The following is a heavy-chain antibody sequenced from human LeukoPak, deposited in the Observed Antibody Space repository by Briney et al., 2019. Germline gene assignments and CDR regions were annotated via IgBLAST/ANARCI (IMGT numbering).Heavy chain of an antibody. CDR2: IYYSGST. D-gene: IGHD1-26*01. CDR3: ARGDTLVGATG. V-gene: IGHV4-59*01. CDR1: GGSISSYY. J-gene: IGHJ4*02. Sequence: SETLSLTCTVSGGSISSYYWSWIRQPPGKGLEWIGYIYYSGSTNYNPSLKSRVTISVGTFKNQFSLKLSSVTAADTAVYYCARGDTLVGATGWGQGTLVTVSS.